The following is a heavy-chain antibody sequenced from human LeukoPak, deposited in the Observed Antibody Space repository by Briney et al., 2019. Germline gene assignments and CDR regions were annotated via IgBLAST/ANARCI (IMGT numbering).Heavy chain of an antibody. CDR1: AFTFSGYN. D-gene: IGHD5-18*01. J-gene: IGHJ4*02. CDR3: ASSHSYGGFDY. V-gene: IGHV3-21*01. CDR2: IRNSGNYI. Sequence: GGSLRLSCEASAFTFSGYNMNWVRQAPGKGLEWVSYIRNSGNYIYYADSVRGRFTISRDNAKNSLFLQMNSLRVEDTAVYYCASSHSYGGFDYWGQGTLVTVSS.